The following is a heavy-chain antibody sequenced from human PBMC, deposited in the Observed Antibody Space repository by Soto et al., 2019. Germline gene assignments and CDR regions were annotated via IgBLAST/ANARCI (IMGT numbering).Heavy chain of an antibody. CDR2: ISGSGGST. D-gene: IGHD6-19*01. CDR1: GFTFSSYA. Sequence: GGSLRLSCAASGFTFSSYAMSWVRQAPGKGLEWVSAISGSGGSTYYADSVKGRFTISRDNSKNTLYLQMNSLRAEDTAVYYCAKDSPLAVAGGGLFDYWGQGTLVTVSS. V-gene: IGHV3-23*01. J-gene: IGHJ4*02. CDR3: AKDSPLAVAGGGLFDY.